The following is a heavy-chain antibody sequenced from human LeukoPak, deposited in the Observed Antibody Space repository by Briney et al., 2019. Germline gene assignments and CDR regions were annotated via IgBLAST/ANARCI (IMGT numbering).Heavy chain of an antibody. Sequence: GGSLRLSCAASGFIVSTYAMSWVRQAPGKGPEWVSAVSGDGVKTFYADSVKGRFTISRDNSKNTLYLQMNSLRAEDTAVYYCARAEVRGPIHYYYYMDVWGKGTTVTVSS. D-gene: IGHD3-10*01. CDR1: GFIVSTYA. V-gene: IGHV3-23*01. CDR2: VSGDGVKT. J-gene: IGHJ6*03. CDR3: ARAEVRGPIHYYYYMDV.